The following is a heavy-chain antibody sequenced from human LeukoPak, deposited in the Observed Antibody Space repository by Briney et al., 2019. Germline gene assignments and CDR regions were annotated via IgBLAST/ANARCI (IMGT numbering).Heavy chain of an antibody. D-gene: IGHD4-17*01. V-gene: IGHV3-21*06. CDR2: ISGSSGYV. CDR3: GRDLPTVTSIDY. J-gene: IGHJ4*02. CDR1: GFTFSHYY. Sequence: GGSLRLSCAASGFTFSHYYMTWVRQAPGKGLEWVSSISGSSGYVFYADSVKGRFTISRDNAKNSLYLQMNSLRAEDTAVYYCGRDLPTVTSIDYWGQGTLVTVSS.